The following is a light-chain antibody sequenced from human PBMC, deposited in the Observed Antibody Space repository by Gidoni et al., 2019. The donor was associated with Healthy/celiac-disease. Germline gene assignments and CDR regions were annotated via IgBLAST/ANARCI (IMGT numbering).Light chain of an antibody. CDR1: ALPKQY. Sequence: SYELTQPPAGSVAPGQTARITCSGDALPKQYAYWYQQKPGQAPVLVIYTDSERPSGIPERFSGSSSGTTVTLTISGVQAEDEADYYCQSADSSGTYWVFGGGTKLTVL. V-gene: IGLV3-25*03. CDR2: TDS. CDR3: QSADSSGTYWV. J-gene: IGLJ3*02.